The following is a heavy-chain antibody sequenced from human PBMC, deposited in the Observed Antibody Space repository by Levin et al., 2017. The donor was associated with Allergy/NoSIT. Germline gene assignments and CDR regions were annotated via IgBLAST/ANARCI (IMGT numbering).Heavy chain of an antibody. V-gene: IGHV3-66*02. J-gene: IGHJ6*03. CDR2: IYSGGST. CDR1: GFTVSSNY. Sequence: PGESLKISCAASGFTVSSNYMSWVRQAPGKGLEWVSVIYSGGSTYYADSVKGRFTISRDNSKNTLYLQMNSLRAEDTAVYYCARGGLYGDYDYYYYYMDVWGKGTTVTVSS. CDR3: ARGGLYGDYDYYYYYMDV. D-gene: IGHD4-17*01.